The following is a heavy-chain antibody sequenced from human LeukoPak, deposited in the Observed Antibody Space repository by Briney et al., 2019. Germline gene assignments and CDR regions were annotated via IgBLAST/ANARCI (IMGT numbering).Heavy chain of an antibody. CDR1: GYSFTSYW. J-gene: IGHJ4*02. D-gene: IGHD5-18*01. Sequence: GESLKISCKGSGYSFTSYWISWVRQMPGKGLEWMGRIDPSDSYTNYSPSFQGHVTISADKSISTAYLQWSSLRASDTAMYYCARRRGYSYPHFDYWGQRTLVTVPS. CDR3: ARRRGYSYPHFDY. V-gene: IGHV5-10-1*01. CDR2: IDPSDSYT.